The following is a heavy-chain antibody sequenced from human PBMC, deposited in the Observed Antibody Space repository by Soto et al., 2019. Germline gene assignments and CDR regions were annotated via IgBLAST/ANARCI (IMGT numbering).Heavy chain of an antibody. D-gene: IGHD4-17*01. V-gene: IGHV1-3*01. J-gene: IGHJ2*01. CDR1: GYSFANYV. Sequence: QVQLVQSGAEVRKPGASVKVSCKASGYSFANYVIYWVRQAPGQRLEWMGRINAGNGNTKYSQKFQGRVTITRDTSETTAYMELSSLRSEDTAVYYCSRVGTTVTTYWYFDLWGRGTLVTVSS. CDR2: INAGNGNT. CDR3: SRVGTTVTTYWYFDL.